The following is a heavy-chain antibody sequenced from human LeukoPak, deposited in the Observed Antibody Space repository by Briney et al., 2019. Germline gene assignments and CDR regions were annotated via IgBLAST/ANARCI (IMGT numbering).Heavy chain of an antibody. CDR2: ISAYNGNT. CDR3: ARGPHVLRYFDWLLPDPYYYGMDV. CDR1: GYTFTSYG. D-gene: IGHD3-9*01. Sequence: ASVKVSCKASGYTFTSYGISWVRQAPGQGLEWMGWISAYNGNTNYAQKLQGRVTMTTDTSTSTAYMELRSLRSDDTAVYYCARGPHVLRYFDWLLPDPYYYGMDVWGQGTTVTVSS. V-gene: IGHV1-18*01. J-gene: IGHJ6*02.